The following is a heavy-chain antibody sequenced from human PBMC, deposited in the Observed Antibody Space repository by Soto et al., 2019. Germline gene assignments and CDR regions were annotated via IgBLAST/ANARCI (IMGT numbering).Heavy chain of an antibody. J-gene: IGHJ6*02. D-gene: IGHD4-17*01. V-gene: IGHV1-69*06. CDR1: GGTFTSNP. Sequence: QVQLMQSGAEVRKPGSSVTVSCKASGGTFTSNPISWVRQAPGQGLEWMGGIIPIFGTPHYARKFLERVTLTADRSTHTPCMELTSMTSDDTAVYYCARDLSAVKRLESFKYYRMDIWGQGTTVTGS. CDR3: ARDLSAVKRLESFKYYRMDI. CDR2: IIPIFGTP.